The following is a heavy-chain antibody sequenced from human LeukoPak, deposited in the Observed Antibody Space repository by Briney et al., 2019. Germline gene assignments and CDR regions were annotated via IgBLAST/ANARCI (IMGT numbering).Heavy chain of an antibody. Sequence: GGSLRLSCAASGFTFSSYWMNWVRQVPGKGLEWVSHISSSSTRYYADSVKGRFTISRDNAKNSLYLQMNSLRDEDTAVYYCAKAGVSFDPWGQGTLVTVSS. V-gene: IGHV3-48*02. CDR3: AKAGVSFDP. J-gene: IGHJ5*02. CDR1: GFTFSSYW. CDR2: ISSSSTR.